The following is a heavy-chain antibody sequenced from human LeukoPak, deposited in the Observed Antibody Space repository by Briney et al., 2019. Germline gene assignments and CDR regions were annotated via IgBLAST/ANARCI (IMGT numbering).Heavy chain of an antibody. CDR3: AKAQWYYYGSGTHWDY. CDR2: ISGSGGST. D-gene: IGHD3-10*01. CDR1: GFTFSSYA. Sequence: GGSLRLSCAASGFTFSSYAMSWVRQAPGKGLEWVSGISGSGGSTYYADSVKGRFTISRDNSKKTLYLQMNSLRAADTAKYYCAKAQWYYYGSGTHWDYWGQGTLVTVSS. V-gene: IGHV3-23*01. J-gene: IGHJ4*02.